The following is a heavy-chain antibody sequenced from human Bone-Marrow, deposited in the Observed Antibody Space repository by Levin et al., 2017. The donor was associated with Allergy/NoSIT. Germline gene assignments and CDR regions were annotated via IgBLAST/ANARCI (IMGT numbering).Heavy chain of an antibody. V-gene: IGHV3-30*18. D-gene: IGHD2-15*01. J-gene: IGHJ5*02. CDR1: GFTFSSYG. Sequence: GESLKISCAASGFTFSSYGMHWVRQAPGKGLEWVAVISYDGSNKYYADSVKGRFTISRDNSKNTLYLQMNSLRAEDTAVYYCAKDPHCSGGSCLNSFDPWGQGTLVTVSS. CDR3: AKDPHCSGGSCLNSFDP. CDR2: ISYDGSNK.